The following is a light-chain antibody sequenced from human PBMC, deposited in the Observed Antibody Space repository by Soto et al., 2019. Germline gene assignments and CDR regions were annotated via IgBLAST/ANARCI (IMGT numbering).Light chain of an antibody. V-gene: IGKV3-15*01. CDR3: QHYNFWPHA. Sequence: EIVMTQSPATLSVSPGERVSLSCRASQSIYDKLAWYQQKPGQAPRLLIYRASIRATGVPARFSGSGSGTEFTLTISGLQSEDVSIYFCQHYNFWPHAFGQGTKVDIK. CDR1: QSIYDK. CDR2: RAS. J-gene: IGKJ2*01.